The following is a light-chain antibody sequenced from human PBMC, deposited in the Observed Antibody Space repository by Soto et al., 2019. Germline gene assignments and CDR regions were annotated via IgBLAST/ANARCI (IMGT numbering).Light chain of an antibody. CDR2: GNS. J-gene: IGLJ2*01. CDR3: QTYDSSLSGSGV. V-gene: IGLV1-40*01. CDR1: SSNIGAHFD. Sequence: QSVLTQPPSVSGAPGQRVTISCTGSSSNIGAHFDVHWYQQLPGAAPRLLIYGNSNRPSGVPDRCSGSKSGTSASLVITGLQAEDEADDYCQTYDSSLSGSGVFGGGTKLTVL.